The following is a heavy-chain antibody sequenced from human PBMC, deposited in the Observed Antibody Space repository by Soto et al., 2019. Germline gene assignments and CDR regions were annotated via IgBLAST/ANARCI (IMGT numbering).Heavy chain of an antibody. Sequence: VQLVESGGGVVQPGRSLRLSCAASGFTFSDYAMHWVRQAPGKGLEWVAVVSHDGRNTHYADSVKGRFTISRDSSKNTVSLEMTGVRAGERAVYYCAKGGRQWLVTSDFNYWGQGALVTVSS. V-gene: IGHV3-30*18. J-gene: IGHJ4*02. CDR3: AKGGRQWLVTSDFNY. CDR2: VSHDGRNT. D-gene: IGHD6-19*01. CDR1: GFTFSDYA.